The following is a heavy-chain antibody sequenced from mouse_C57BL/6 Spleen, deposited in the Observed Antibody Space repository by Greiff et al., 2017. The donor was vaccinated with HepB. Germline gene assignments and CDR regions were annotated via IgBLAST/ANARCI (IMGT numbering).Heavy chain of an antibody. D-gene: IGHD1-1*01. CDR3: ARVYTTVVAPHFDY. J-gene: IGHJ2*01. Sequence: QVHVKQSGAELVKPGASVKLSCKASGYTFTSYWMHWVKQRPGRGLEWIGRIDPNSGGTKYNEKFKSKATLTVDKPSSTAYMQLSSLTSEDSAVYYCARVYTTVVAPHFDYWGQGTTLTVSS. CDR2: IDPNSGGT. CDR1: GYTFTSYW. V-gene: IGHV1-72*01.